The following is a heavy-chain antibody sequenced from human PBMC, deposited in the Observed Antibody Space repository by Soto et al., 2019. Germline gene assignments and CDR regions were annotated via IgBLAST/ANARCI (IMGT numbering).Heavy chain of an antibody. J-gene: IGHJ4*02. CDR1: GGSFSHYY. D-gene: IGHD6-19*01. CDR3: ARGEISGWYFDY. V-gene: IGHV4-34*01. Sequence: QVQLQQWGAGLLKPSETLSLTCAVYGGSFSHYYWSWIRQPPGKELEWIGEINHSGSTNYNPSLKSRVTISVDTSKNQFSLKLSSLTAADTAVYYCARGEISGWYFDYWGQGTLVTVSS. CDR2: INHSGST.